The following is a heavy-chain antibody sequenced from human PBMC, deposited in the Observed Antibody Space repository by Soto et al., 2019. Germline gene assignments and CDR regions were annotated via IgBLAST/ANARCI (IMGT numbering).Heavy chain of an antibody. CDR2: IYYSGST. CDR3: ARVMFVAGTGYFDY. D-gene: IGHD6-19*01. J-gene: IGHJ4*02. Sequence: SETLSLTCTVSGGSISSYYWSWIRQPPGKGLEWIGYIYYSGSTDYNPSLKSRVTISVDTSKNQFSLKLSSVTAADTAVYYCARVMFVAGTGYFDYWGQGTLVTVSS. CDR1: GGSISSYY. V-gene: IGHV4-59*01.